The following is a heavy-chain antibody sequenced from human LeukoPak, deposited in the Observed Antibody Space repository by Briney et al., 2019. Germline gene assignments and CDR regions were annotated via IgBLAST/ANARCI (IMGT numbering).Heavy chain of an antibody. Sequence: GRSLRLSCVASGFTFSSYGMHWVRQAPGKGLEWVAVISYDGSNKYYADSVKGRFTISRDNSKNTLYLQMNSLRAEDTAVYYCAKSVVPAAMLPPFDYWGQGTLVTVSS. CDR3: AKSVVPAAMLPPFDY. J-gene: IGHJ4*02. CDR2: ISYDGSNK. D-gene: IGHD2-2*01. V-gene: IGHV3-30*18. CDR1: GFTFSSYG.